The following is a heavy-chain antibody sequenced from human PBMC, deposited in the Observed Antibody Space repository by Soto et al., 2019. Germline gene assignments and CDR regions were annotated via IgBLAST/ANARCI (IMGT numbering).Heavy chain of an antibody. J-gene: IGHJ3*02. CDR2: ISSSSSYI. CDR1: GFTFSSYS. V-gene: IGHV3-21*01. CDR3: ARELLLRQQLVPAYDI. D-gene: IGHD6-13*01. Sequence: GGSLRLSCAASGFTFSSYSMNWVRQAPGKGLEWVSSISSSSSYIYYADSVKGRFTISRDNAKNSLYLQMNSLRAEDTAVYYCARELLLRQQLVPAYDIWGQGTMVTFSS.